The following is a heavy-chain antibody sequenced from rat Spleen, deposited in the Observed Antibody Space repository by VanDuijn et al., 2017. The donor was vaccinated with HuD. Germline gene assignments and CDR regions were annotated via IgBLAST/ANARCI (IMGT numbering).Heavy chain of an antibody. Sequence: EVQLVESGGGFVQPGRSLKLSCAASGFTFSNYDMAWVRQAPTKGLEWVASISPSGGSTYYRDSVKGRFTVSRDNAKSTLYLQMDSLRSEDTATYYCARQETSGYSNWFTYWGQGTLVTVSS. J-gene: IGHJ3*01. CDR3: ARQETSGYSNWFTY. V-gene: IGHV5S23*01. CDR1: GFTFSNYD. CDR2: ISPSGGST. D-gene: IGHD4-3*01.